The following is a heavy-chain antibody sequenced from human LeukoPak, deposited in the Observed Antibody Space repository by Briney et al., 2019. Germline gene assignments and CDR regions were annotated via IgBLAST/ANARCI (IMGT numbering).Heavy chain of an antibody. Sequence: GGSLRLSCAASGFTFSSYAMHWVRQAPGKGLEWVAVISYDGSNKYYADSVKGRFTMSRDTSENTVYLEMNSLRAEDTAVYHCARGQPGYYYYGMDVWGQGTTVTVSS. J-gene: IGHJ6*02. D-gene: IGHD1-1*01. V-gene: IGHV3-30*14. CDR3: ARGQPGYYYYGMDV. CDR2: ISYDGSNK. CDR1: GFTFSSYA.